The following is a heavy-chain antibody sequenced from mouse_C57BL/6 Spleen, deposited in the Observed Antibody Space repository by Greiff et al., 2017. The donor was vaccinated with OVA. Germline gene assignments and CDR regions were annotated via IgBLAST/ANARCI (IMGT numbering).Heavy chain of an antibody. J-gene: IGHJ3*01. D-gene: IGHD2-5*01. V-gene: IGHV1-69*01. Sequence: VQLQQPGAELVMPGASVKLSCKASGYTFTSYWMHWVKQRPGQGLEWIGEIDPSDSYTNYNQKFKGKSTLTVDKSSSTAYIHLSSLTSEDSAVYYCARREDSNYGFAYWGQGTLVTVSA. CDR2: IDPSDSYT. CDR3: ARREDSNYGFAY. CDR1: GYTFTSYW.